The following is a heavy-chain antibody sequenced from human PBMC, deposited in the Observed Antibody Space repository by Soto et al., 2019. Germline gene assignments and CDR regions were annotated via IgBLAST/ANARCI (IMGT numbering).Heavy chain of an antibody. V-gene: IGHV4-4*07. CDR2: IYSSGST. J-gene: IGHJ5*02. CDR1: DGTIIDYD. CDR3: ARRQRFSAWSEP. Sequence: AEPLPLTCPATDGTIIDYDWRWMRQSAGGGLEWIGRIYSSGSTNYNPSLKSRVTISLDTSMNHFSLRLSSVTAADTAVYYCARRQRFSAWSEPWGQGTLVTVSS. D-gene: IGHD3-3*01.